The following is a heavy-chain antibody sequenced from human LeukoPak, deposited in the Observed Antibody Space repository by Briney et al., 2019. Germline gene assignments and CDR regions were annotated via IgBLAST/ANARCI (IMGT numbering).Heavy chain of an antibody. CDR1: GGSFSGYY. CDR2: INHSGST. V-gene: IGHV4-34*01. Sequence: SETLSLTCAVYGGSFSGYYWSWIRQPPGKGLEWIGEINHSGSTNYNPSLKSRVTISVDTSKNQFSLKLSSVTAADTAVYYCAREGVTMVRGAKEGMDVWGQGTTVTVSS. CDR3: AREGVTMVRGAKEGMDV. J-gene: IGHJ6*02. D-gene: IGHD3-10*01.